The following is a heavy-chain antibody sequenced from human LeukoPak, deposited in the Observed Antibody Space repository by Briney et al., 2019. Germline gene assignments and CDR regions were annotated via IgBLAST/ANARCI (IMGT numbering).Heavy chain of an antibody. Sequence: PSGTLSLTCAVSGGSISSSNWWSWVRQPPGKGLEWIGEIYHSGSTNYNPSLKSRVTISVDTSKNQFSLKLSSVTAADTAVYYCARRFVGYSSSWFDYYYYMDVWGKGTTVTISS. CDR3: ARRFVGYSSSWFDYYYYMDV. V-gene: IGHV4-4*02. J-gene: IGHJ6*03. CDR2: IYHSGST. D-gene: IGHD6-13*01. CDR1: GGSISSSNW.